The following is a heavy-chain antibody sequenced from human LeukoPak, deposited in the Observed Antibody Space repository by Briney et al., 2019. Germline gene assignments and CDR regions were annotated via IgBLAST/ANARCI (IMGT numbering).Heavy chain of an antibody. Sequence: SETLYLTCAVPGGAIRSYYWNWIREPPGKGLQLIGYIYDSGSTNYNPALKSRVTISVDTSKNQFSLKLSSVTAADTAVYYCARAPIGRDAFDIWGQGTMVTVSS. D-gene: IGHD3-10*01. CDR3: ARAPIGRDAFDI. J-gene: IGHJ3*02. V-gene: IGHV4-59*01. CDR2: IYDSGST. CDR1: GGAIRSYY.